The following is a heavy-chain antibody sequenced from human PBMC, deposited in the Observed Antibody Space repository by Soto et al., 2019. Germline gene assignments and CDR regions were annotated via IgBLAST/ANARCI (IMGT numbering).Heavy chain of an antibody. CDR3: ARTRSSSWYRMYSWFDP. D-gene: IGHD6-13*01. Sequence: SETLSLTCAVYGGSFSGYYWSWIRQPPGKGLEWIGEINHSGSTNYNPSLKSRVTISVDTSKNQFSLKLSSVTAADTAVYYCARTRSSSWYRMYSWFDPWGQGTLVTVSS. V-gene: IGHV4-34*01. CDR1: GGSFSGYY. J-gene: IGHJ5*02. CDR2: INHSGST.